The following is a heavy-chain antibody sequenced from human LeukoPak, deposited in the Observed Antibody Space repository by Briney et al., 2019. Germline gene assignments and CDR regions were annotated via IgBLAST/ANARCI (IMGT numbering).Heavy chain of an antibody. CDR3: ATTSKDSSGSKFGY. J-gene: IGHJ4*02. D-gene: IGHD3-22*01. CDR1: GFTFSSYA. V-gene: IGHV3-23*01. CDR2: ISGSGGST. Sequence: PGGSLRLSCAASGFTFSSYAISWVRQAPGKGLEWVSAISGSGGSTYYADSVKGRFTISRDNSKNTLYLQMNSLRAEDTAVYYCATTSKDSSGSKFGYWGQGTLVTVSS.